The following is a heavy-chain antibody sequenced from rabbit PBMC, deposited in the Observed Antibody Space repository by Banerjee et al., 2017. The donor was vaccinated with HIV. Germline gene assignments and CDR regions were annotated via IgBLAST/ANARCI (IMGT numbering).Heavy chain of an antibody. CDR3: ARDGYSRGWGIILYYFNL. D-gene: IGHD4-1*01. J-gene: IGHJ4*01. V-gene: IGHV1S45*01. CDR1: GFSLSNNYV. Sequence: EHLEESGGDLVKPGASLTLTCTASGFSLSNNYVMCWVRQAPGKGLEWVACISAGSSASTYYASWAKGRFTISKTSSTTLTLQMTSLTAADTAAYFCARDGYSRGWGIILYYFNLWGPGTLVTVS. CDR2: ISAGSSAST.